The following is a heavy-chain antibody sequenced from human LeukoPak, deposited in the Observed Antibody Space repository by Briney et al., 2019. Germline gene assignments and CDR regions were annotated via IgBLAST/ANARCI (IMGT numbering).Heavy chain of an antibody. CDR2: ISGSGGST. Sequence: PGGSLRLSCAASGFTFSSYAMSWVRQAPGKGLEWVSAISGSGGSTYYADSVKGRFTISRDNSKNTLYLQMNSLRAEDTAVYYCAKAWDIVVVPAALGGYWGQGTLVTVSS. CDR3: AKAWDIVVVPAALGGY. V-gene: IGHV3-23*01. J-gene: IGHJ4*02. D-gene: IGHD2-2*01. CDR1: GFTFSSYA.